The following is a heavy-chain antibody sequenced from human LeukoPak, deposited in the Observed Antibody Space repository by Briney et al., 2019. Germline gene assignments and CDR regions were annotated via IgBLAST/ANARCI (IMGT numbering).Heavy chain of an antibody. V-gene: IGHV3-23*01. D-gene: IGHD3-22*01. CDR3: AKTLYYYDSSGYYYFDY. Sequence: GGSLRLSCAASGFTFSSYAMSWVCQAPGKGLEWVSAISDSGGSTYYADSVKGRFTISRDNSKNTLYLQMNSLRAEDTAVYYCAKTLYYYDSSGYYYFDYWGQGTLVTVSS. J-gene: IGHJ4*02. CDR1: GFTFSSYA. CDR2: ISDSGGST.